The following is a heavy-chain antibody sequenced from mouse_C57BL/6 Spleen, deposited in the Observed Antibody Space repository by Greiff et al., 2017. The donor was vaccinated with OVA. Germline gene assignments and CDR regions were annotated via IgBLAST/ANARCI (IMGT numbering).Heavy chain of an antibody. J-gene: IGHJ2*01. CDR1: GFTFSSYA. D-gene: IGHD4-1*01. V-gene: IGHV5-9-1*02. CDR3: TRGGTGFDY. Sequence: EVQLVESGEGLVKPGGSLKLSCAASGFTFSSYAMSWVRQTPEKRLEWVAYISSGGGYIYYADTVKGRFTISRDNARNTLYLQMSSLKSEDAAMYYCTRGGTGFDYWGQGTTLTVSS. CDR2: ISSGGGYI.